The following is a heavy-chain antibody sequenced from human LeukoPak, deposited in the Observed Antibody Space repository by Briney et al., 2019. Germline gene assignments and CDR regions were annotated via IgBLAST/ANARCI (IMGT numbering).Heavy chain of an antibody. J-gene: IGHJ6*03. D-gene: IGHD2-8*01. CDR3: ATNGYYCIDV. CDR2: IYTTGST. CDR1: GDSISSGSFC. Sequence: SQTLSLTCTVSGDSISSGSFCWSWIRQPAGKGLDWIGHIYTTGSTNYNPSLKSRVTISVDKSQNQFSLKVNSLTAADTAVYYCATNGYYCIDVWGKGTTVTVSS. V-gene: IGHV4-61*09.